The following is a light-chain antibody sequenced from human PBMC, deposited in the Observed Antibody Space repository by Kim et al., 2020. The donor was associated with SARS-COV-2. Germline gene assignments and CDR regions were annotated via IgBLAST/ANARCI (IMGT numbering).Light chain of an antibody. V-gene: IGKV3-11*01. CDR1: QSVSRN. CDR3: QQRINLPLT. J-gene: IGKJ4*01. CDR2: DAT. Sequence: LSPAERATHSGRASQSVSRNLTRYQPKPGQAPRLVIYDATNSATGSPARFSGSGSGTDFTTTISSLEPEEFAVYYCQQRINLPLTFGGGTKVDIK.